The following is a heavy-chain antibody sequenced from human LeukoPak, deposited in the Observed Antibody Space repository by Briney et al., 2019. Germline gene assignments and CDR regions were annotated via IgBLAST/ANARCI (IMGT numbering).Heavy chain of an antibody. CDR3: AREDGSSYYFDY. V-gene: IGHV3-48*04. CDR2: ISSSSSTI. J-gene: IGHJ4*02. D-gene: IGHD1-26*01. Sequence: QPGGSLRLSFAASGFTFNRYSMNWVRQAPGKGLEWVSYISSSSSTIYYADSVKGRLTISRDNAKNSLWLQMNSLRAEDTALYYCAREDGSSYYFDYWGQGALVTVSS. CDR1: GFTFNRYS.